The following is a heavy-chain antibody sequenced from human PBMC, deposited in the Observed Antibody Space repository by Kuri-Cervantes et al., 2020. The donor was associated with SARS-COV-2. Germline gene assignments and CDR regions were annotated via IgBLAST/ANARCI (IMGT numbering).Heavy chain of an antibody. CDR1: GGSISSSSYY. CDR3: ARNAQDDILTGFFFFDN. V-gene: IGHV4-39*07. D-gene: IGHD3-9*01. CDR2: IYYSGST. J-gene: IGHJ4*02. Sequence: GSLRLSCTVSGGSISSSSYYWGWIRQPPGKGLEWIGSIYYSGSTYYNPSLKSRVTISVDTSKNQFSLNLSSVTAADTAVYYCARNAQDDILTGFFFFDNWGQGTLVTVSS.